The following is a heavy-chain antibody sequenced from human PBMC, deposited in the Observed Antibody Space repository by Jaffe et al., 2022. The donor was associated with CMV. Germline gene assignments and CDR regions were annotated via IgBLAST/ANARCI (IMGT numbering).Heavy chain of an antibody. V-gene: IGHV3-48*03. Sequence: EVQLVESGGGLVQPGGSLRLSCAASGFTFSSYEMNWVRQAPGKGLEWVSYISSSGSTIYYADSVKGRFTISRDNAKNSLYLQMNSLRAEDTAVYYCARDPYKGSFDYWGQGTLVTVSS. D-gene: IGHD1-20*01. CDR3: ARDPYKGSFDY. CDR2: ISSSGSTI. CDR1: GFTFSSYE. J-gene: IGHJ4*02.